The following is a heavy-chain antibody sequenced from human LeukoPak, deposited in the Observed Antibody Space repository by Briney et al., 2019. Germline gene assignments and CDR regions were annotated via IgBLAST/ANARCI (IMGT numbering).Heavy chain of an antibody. D-gene: IGHD2-2*01. CDR2: ISYDGSNK. J-gene: IGHJ4*02. Sequence: PGGSLRLSCAASGFTFSSFWMTWVRQAPGKGLEWVAIISYDGSNKYYADSVKGRFTISRDNSKNTLYLQMNSLRTEDTAVYYCAREHLVLVPAAHFDYWGQGTLVTVSS. CDR1: GFTFSSFW. CDR3: AREHLVLVPAAHFDY. V-gene: IGHV3-30-3*01.